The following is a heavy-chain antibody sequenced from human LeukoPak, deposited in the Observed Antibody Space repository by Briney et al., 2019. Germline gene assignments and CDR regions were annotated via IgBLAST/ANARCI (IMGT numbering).Heavy chain of an antibody. CDR2: IYYSGST. Sequence: SETLSLTCTVSGGSLSSGGYYWSWIRQHPGKGLEWIGYIYYSGSTYYNPSLKSRVTISVDTSKNQFSLKLSSVTAADTAVYYCAREAPQLRFDYYYGMDVWGQGTTVTVSS. J-gene: IGHJ6*02. V-gene: IGHV4-31*03. CDR1: GGSLSSGGYY. D-gene: IGHD3-10*01. CDR3: AREAPQLRFDYYYGMDV.